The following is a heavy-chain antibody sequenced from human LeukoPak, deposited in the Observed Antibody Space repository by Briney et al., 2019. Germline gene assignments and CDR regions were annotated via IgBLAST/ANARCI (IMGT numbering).Heavy chain of an antibody. J-gene: IGHJ4*02. CDR1: GGSISTYY. Sequence: SETLSLTCTVSGGSISTYYWSWIQQSPGKGLEWIGYMSYSGNSNYSPSLESRVTVSVDTSKNQFSLKLTSVTAADTAVYYCARNGGGWSFDYWGQGTLVTVSS. D-gene: IGHD6-19*01. CDR2: MSYSGNS. CDR3: ARNGGGWSFDY. V-gene: IGHV4-59*08.